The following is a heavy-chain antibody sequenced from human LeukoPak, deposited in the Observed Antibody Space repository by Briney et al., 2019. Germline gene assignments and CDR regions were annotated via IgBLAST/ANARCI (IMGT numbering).Heavy chain of an antibody. CDR2: ISGSGGST. Sequence: TGGSLRLSCAASGFTFSSYAMSWVRQAPGKGLEWVSAISGSGGSTYYADSVKGRFTISRDNSKNTLYLQMNSLRAEDTAVYYCASQVVVVAAYNDAFDIWGQGTMVTVSS. J-gene: IGHJ3*02. CDR1: GFTFSSYA. V-gene: IGHV3-23*01. CDR3: ASQVVVVAAYNDAFDI. D-gene: IGHD2-15*01.